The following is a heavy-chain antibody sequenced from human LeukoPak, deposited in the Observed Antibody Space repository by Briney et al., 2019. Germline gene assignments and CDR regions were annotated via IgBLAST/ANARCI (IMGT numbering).Heavy chain of an antibody. V-gene: IGHV3-49*04. CDR3: TRYGSSYYDFWSGAYFDY. CDR1: GFTLGDYA. D-gene: IGHD3-3*01. Sequence: GGSLRLSCTASGFTLGDYAMSWVRQAPGKGLEWVGFIRSKAYGGTTEYAASVKGRFTISRDDSKSIAYLQMNSLKTEDTAVYYCTRYGSSYYDFWSGAYFDYWGQGTLVTVSS. CDR2: IRSKAYGGTT. J-gene: IGHJ4*02.